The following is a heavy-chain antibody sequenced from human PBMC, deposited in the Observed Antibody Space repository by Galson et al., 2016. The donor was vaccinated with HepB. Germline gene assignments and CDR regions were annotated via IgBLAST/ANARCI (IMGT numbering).Heavy chain of an antibody. Sequence: PGKGLEWMGRIDPSDSYTNYSPSFQGHVTISADKSINTAYLQWSSLKASDTAMYYCARLPYYDSKDLDVWGHGTTVTVS. V-gene: IGHV5-10-1*01. CDR3: ARLPYYDSKDLDV. CDR2: IDPSDSYT. D-gene: IGHD3-22*01. J-gene: IGHJ6*02.